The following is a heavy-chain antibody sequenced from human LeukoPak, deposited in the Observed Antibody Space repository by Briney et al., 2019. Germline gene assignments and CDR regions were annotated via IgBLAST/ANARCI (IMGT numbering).Heavy chain of an antibody. V-gene: IGHV3-30*02. D-gene: IGHD2-21*01. CDR3: AKYSVA. J-gene: IGHJ5*02. CDR1: GFTFDDYT. CDR2: IRNDGSNQ. Sequence: GGSLRLSCAASGFTFDDYTMHWVRQAPGKGLEWVAFIRNDGSNQYYADSVKGRFTISRDNSKNTLYLQMNSLRAEDTAVYYCAKYSVAWGQGTLVTVSS.